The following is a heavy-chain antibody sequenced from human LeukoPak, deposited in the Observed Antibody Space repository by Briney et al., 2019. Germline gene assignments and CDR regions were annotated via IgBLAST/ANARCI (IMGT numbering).Heavy chain of an antibody. CDR2: INPNSGGT. CDR3: ATPRELANYYYYGMDV. CDR1: GHTFTGYY. J-gene: IGHJ6*02. D-gene: IGHD1-26*01. Sequence: GASVKVSCKASGHTFTGYYMHWVRQAPGQGLEWMGWINPNSGGTNYAQKFQGRVTMTRDTSISTAYMELSRLRSDDTAVYYCATPRELANYYYYGMDVWGQGTTVTVSS. V-gene: IGHV1-2*02.